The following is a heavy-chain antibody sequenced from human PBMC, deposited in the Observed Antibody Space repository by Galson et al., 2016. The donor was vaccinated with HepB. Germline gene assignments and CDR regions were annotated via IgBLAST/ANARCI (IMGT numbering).Heavy chain of an antibody. CDR1: GFPLSEYW. CDR2: INSDDSAR. CDR3: ARDGARGSNGLDV. Sequence: SLRLSCAGSGFPLSEYWMHWVRQVPGKGLVWVARINSDDSARNYADSVKGRFTISRDNAQNMLFLQMTSLRDADTAVYYCARDGARGSNGLDVWGPGTTVTVSS. D-gene: IGHD3-10*01. V-gene: IGHV3-74*01. J-gene: IGHJ6*02.